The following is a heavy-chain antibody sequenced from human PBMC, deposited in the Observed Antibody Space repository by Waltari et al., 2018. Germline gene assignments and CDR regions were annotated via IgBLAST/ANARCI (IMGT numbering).Heavy chain of an antibody. J-gene: IGHJ4*02. CDR2: INHSGST. Sequence: QVQLQQWGAGLLKPSETLSLTCAVYGGSFSGYYWSWIRQPPGKGLEWIGEINHSGSTNYNPSLKSRVTISVDTSKNQFSLKLSSVTAADTAVYYCARHYGIAVAGRLGYDHWGQGTLVTVSS. CDR3: ARHYGIAVAGRLGYDH. D-gene: IGHD6-19*01. V-gene: IGHV4-34*01. CDR1: GGSFSGYY.